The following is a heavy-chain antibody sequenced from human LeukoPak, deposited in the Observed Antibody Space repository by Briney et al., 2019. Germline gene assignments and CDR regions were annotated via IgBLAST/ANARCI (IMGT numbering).Heavy chain of an antibody. D-gene: IGHD2-8*01. CDR3: ARDTCTNGVCSLDY. J-gene: IGHJ4*02. V-gene: IGHV4-59*01. Sequence: SSETLSLTCTVSGGSISSYYWSWIRQPPGKGLEWIGYIYYSGSTNYNPSLESRVTISVDTSKNQFSLKPSSVTAADTAVYYCARDTCTNGVCSLDYWGQGTLVTVSS. CDR2: IYYSGST. CDR1: GGSISSYY.